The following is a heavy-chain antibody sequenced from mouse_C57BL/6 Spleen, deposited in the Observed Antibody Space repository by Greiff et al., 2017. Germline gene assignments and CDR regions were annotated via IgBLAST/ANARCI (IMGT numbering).Heavy chain of an antibody. D-gene: IGHD1-1*01. Sequence: EVQLQQSGAELVRPGASVKLSCTASGFNIKDYYMHWVKQRPEQGLEWIGRIDPEDGDTEYAPQFQGKATMTADTSSNTAYLQLSSLTSEDTAVYYCTTSGSSYWYFDVWGTGTTVTVSS. CDR3: TTSGSSYWYFDV. J-gene: IGHJ1*03. CDR1: GFNIKDYY. CDR2: IDPEDGDT. V-gene: IGHV14-1*01.